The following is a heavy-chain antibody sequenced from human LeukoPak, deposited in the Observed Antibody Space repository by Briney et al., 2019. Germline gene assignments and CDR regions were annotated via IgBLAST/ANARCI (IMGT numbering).Heavy chain of an antibody. D-gene: IGHD3-10*01. V-gene: IGHV1-2*02. Sequence: ASVKVSCKASGYTFTGYYMHWVRQAPGQGLEWMGWINPNSGGTNYAQKFQGRVTMTRDTSISTAYMELSRLRSDDTAVYYCARSIFGWFGESAFGSAFDIWGQGTMVTVSS. J-gene: IGHJ3*02. CDR3: ARSIFGWFGESAFGSAFDI. CDR2: INPNSGGT. CDR1: GYTFTGYY.